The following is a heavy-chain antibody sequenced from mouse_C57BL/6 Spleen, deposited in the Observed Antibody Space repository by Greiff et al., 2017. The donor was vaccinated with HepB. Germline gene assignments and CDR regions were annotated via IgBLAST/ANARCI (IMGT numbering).Heavy chain of an antibody. D-gene: IGHD1-1*01. Sequence: EVKVEESGGGLVKPGGSLKLSCAASGFTFSSYAMSWVRQTPEKRLEWVATISDGGRYTYYPDNVKGRFTISRDNAKNNRYLQMRHQKSEDTAMYYCARDEGGVTTVGADWDFDVWGTGTTVTVSS. V-gene: IGHV5-4*01. CDR1: GFTFSSYA. J-gene: IGHJ1*03. CDR2: ISDGGRYT. CDR3: ARDEGGVTTVGADWDFDV.